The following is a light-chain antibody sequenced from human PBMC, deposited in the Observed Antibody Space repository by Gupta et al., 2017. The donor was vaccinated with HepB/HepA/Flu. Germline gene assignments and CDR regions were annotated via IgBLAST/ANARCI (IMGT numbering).Light chain of an antibody. CDR3: QQNNSYSWT. J-gene: IGKJ1*01. CDR1: QSISHW. Sequence: IQMTQSPSTLSASLGDRVTITCRASQSISHWLAWYQQKPGKAPKLLIYKASSLETGVPSRFSGSGSETEFTLTISGLQPDDFATYYCQQNNSYSWTFGQGTKVEIK. CDR2: KAS. V-gene: IGKV1-5*03.